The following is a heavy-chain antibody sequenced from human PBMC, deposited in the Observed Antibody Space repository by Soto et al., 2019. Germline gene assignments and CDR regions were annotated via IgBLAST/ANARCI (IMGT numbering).Heavy chain of an antibody. CDR1: GLTFSSYG. CDR3: ASGQCGTNCYIFEY. D-gene: IGHD2-8*01. CDR2: MSHDGSKT. Sequence: GGSLRLSCEPSGLTFSSYGLQWVRQAPGKGLEWVTLMSHDGSKTVYADSVKGRFTISRDNSRNTLYLQMNSLKDEDTAVYYCASGQCGTNCYIFEYWGQGTLVTVSS. J-gene: IGHJ4*02. V-gene: IGHV3-30*03.